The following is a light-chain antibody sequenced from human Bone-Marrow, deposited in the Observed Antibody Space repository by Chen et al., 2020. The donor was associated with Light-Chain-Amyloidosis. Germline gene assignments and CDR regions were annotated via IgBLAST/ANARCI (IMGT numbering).Light chain of an antibody. J-gene: IGLJ2*01. CDR3: QSADSSGTYEVI. CDR2: RDT. V-gene: IGLV3-25*03. CDR1: DLPTKY. Sequence: SYELTQPPSASVAQGQTSRITCSGDDLPTKYAYWYQQKPGQAPVLVIHRDTERPSGISARFSGSSSGTTATLTISGVQAEDEADYHCQSADSSGTYEVIFGGGTKLTVL.